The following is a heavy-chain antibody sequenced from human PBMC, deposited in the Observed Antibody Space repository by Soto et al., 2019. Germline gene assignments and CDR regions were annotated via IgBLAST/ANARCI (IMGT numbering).Heavy chain of an antibody. Sequence: EVQLLESGGGLVQPGGSLRLSCAASGFTFSGYAMSWVRQAPGKGLEWVSAIGSGSPFYADSVKGRFTISRDNANSMLYLKMNSLRADATAVYFCAQDLGSSCYHYNSFATGGQGTLVTVSS. CDR1: GFTFSGYA. CDR3: AQDLGSSCYHYNSFAT. CDR2: IGSGSP. V-gene: IGHV3-23*01. D-gene: IGHD6-13*01. J-gene: IGHJ5*02.